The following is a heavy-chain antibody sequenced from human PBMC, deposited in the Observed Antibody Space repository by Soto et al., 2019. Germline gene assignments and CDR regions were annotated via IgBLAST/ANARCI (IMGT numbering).Heavy chain of an antibody. CDR2: ISSSSSVI. V-gene: IGHV3-48*01. J-gene: IGHJ6*03. CDR1: GFILSDCA. Sequence: EVQLVESGGGLVQPGGSLRLSCATSGFILSDCAMNWVRQAPGKGLEWVSYISSSSSVIDYADSVKGRFTVSRDNARISMYLQMNSLRAEDKAVYYCARDLSWGSNWYYYMDVWGKGTTVTVSS. CDR3: ARDLSWGSNWYYYMDV. D-gene: IGHD7-27*01.